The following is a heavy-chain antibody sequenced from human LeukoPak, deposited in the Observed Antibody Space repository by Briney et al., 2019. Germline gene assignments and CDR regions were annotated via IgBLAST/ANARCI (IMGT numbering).Heavy chain of an antibody. Sequence: GGSLRLSCAASGFTFDDHAMHWVRQAPGKGLEWVSGITWNSGDIGYADSVKGRFSISRDNAKNSLYLQMNSLRAEDTAFYYCAKGRYFDWSSDYFDHWGQGTLVTVSS. CDR2: ITWNSGDI. D-gene: IGHD3-9*01. V-gene: IGHV3-9*01. CDR1: GFTFDDHA. J-gene: IGHJ4*02. CDR3: AKGRYFDWSSDYFDH.